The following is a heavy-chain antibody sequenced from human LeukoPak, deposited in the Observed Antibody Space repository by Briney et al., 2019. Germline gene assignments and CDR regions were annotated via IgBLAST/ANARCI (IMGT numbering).Heavy chain of an antibody. J-gene: IGHJ4*02. CDR1: GFTFDDYA. V-gene: IGHV3-9*01. CDR3: AKDTEYYYDSSGYVDY. CDR2: ISWNSGSI. Sequence: PGGSLRLSCAASGFTFDDYAMHWVRQAPGKGLEWVSGISWNSGSIGYADSVKGRFTISRDNAKNSLYLQMNSLRAEDTALYYCAKDTEYYYDSSGYVDYWGQGTLVTVSS. D-gene: IGHD3-22*01.